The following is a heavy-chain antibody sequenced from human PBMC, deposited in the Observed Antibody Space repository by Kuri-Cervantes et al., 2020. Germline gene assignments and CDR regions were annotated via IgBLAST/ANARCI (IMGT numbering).Heavy chain of an antibody. CDR2: IYYSGST. CDR1: GGSFSGYY. V-gene: IGHV4-59*01. Sequence: SETLSLTCTVYGGSFSGYYWSWIRQPPGKGLEWIGYIYYSGSTNYNPSLKSRVTISVDTSKNQFSLKLSSVSAADTAVYYCARGRDYSGGYFDYWGQGTLVTVSS. D-gene: IGHD5-12*01. J-gene: IGHJ4*02. CDR3: ARGRDYSGGYFDY.